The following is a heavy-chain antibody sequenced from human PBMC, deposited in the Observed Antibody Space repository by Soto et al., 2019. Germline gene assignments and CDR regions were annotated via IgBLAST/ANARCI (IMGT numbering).Heavy chain of an antibody. D-gene: IGHD1-26*01. CDR2: INTYNGIT. J-gene: IGHJ5*02. CDR1: GYTFTNYG. CDR3: ARHHTGSYPNGFDP. V-gene: IGHV1-18*01. Sequence: QVQLVQSGAEGKRPGASVKVSCKASGYTFTNYGINGVRQAPGQGLEWMGWINTYNGITNYANKVQGRVTMTTDTSTNTANMELRSLTSDDTAVYYCARHHTGSYPNGFDPWGQGTLVTVSS.